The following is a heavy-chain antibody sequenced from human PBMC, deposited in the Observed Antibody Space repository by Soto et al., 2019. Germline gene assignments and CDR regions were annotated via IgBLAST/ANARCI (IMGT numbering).Heavy chain of an antibody. CDR2: ISSSSSYI. J-gene: IGHJ4*02. V-gene: IGHV3-21*01. D-gene: IGHD3-16*01. Sequence: EVQLVESGGGLVKPRGSLRLSCAASGFTFSSCSMNWVRQAPGKGLEWVSSISSSSSYIYYADSVKGRFTISRDNAKNSLYLQMNSLRAEDTAVYYCARAPVLGPFDYWGQGTLVTVSS. CDR1: GFTFSSCS. CDR3: ARAPVLGPFDY.